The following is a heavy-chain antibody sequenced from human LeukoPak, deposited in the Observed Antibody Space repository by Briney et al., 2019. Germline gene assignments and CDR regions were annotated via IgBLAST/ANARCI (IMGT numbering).Heavy chain of an antibody. Sequence: GASLRLSCAASGFTLSSNYVGWVRQAPGKGLEWVSHIYSGGSTYHVDAVKGRFTISRDTSENMVFLQMNSLRAEDTAVYYCAKGGGFAKYYFDYWGQGTLVTVSS. CDR3: AKGGGFAKYYFDY. CDR2: IYSGGST. D-gene: IGHD3-16*01. V-gene: IGHV3-66*01. CDR1: GFTLSSNY. J-gene: IGHJ4*02.